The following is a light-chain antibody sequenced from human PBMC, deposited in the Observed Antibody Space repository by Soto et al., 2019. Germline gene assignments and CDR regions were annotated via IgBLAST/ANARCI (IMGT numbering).Light chain of an antibody. CDR2: AAS. CDR3: QQLNSYPIT. V-gene: IGKV1-9*01. J-gene: IGKJ5*01. CDR1: QGISSY. Sequence: IQLTQSPSSLSASVGDRVTITCRASQGISSYLAWYQQKPGKAPKLLISAASTLQSGGPSRFSCSGSGTEFTLTISSLQPEDCATYYCQQLNSYPITFGQGTRLEIK.